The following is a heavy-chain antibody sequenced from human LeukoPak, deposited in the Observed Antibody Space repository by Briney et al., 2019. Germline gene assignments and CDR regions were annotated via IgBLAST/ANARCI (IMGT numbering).Heavy chain of an antibody. CDR2: FDPEDGET. CDR1: GYTLTELS. J-gene: IGHJ3*02. Sequence: ASVKVSCEVSGYTLTELSTHWVRQAPGKGLEWMGGFDPEDGETIYAQKFQGRVTMTEDTSTDTAYMELSSLRSEDTAVYYCARVPSGDNAEGAFDIWGQGTMVTVSS. D-gene: IGHD4-17*01. V-gene: IGHV1-24*01. CDR3: ARVPSGDNAEGAFDI.